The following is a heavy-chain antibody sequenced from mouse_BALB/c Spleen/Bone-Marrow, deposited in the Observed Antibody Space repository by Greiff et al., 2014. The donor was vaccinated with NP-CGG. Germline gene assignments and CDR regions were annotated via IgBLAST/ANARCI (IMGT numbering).Heavy chain of an antibody. J-gene: IGHJ2*01. CDR1: GFNIKDTY. D-gene: IGHD2-14*01. CDR3: ARYRLGTYFDY. Sequence: EVQVVESGAELVKPGASVKLSCTASGFNIKDTYIHWVKQRPEQGLEWIGRIDPANVNTKYDPKFQGKATITADTSSNTAYLQLSSLTSEDTDVYYCARYRLGTYFDYWGQGTTLTVSS. CDR2: IDPANVNT. V-gene: IGHV14-3*02.